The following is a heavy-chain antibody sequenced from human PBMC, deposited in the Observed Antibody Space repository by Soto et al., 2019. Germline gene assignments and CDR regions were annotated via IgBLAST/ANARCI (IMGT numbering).Heavy chain of an antibody. CDR1: GFTFSSYG. D-gene: IGHD5-12*01. J-gene: IGHJ4*02. V-gene: IGHV3-33*01. CDR2: IWYDGSNK. Sequence: QVQLVESGGGVVQPGRSLRLSCAASGFTFSSYGMHWVRQAPGRGLEWVAVIWYDGSNKYYADSVKGRFTISRDNSKNTLYLQMNSLRAEDTAVYYCARESLARWLQNLIDYWGQGTLVTVSS. CDR3: ARESLARWLQNLIDY.